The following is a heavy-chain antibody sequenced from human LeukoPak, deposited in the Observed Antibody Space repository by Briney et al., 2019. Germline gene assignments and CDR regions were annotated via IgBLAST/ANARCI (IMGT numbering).Heavy chain of an antibody. Sequence: SQTLSLTCTVSGGSISSGSYYWSWIRQPAGKGLEWIGRIYTSGNTNYNPSLKSRVTIAVDMSKNQFSLKLSSVTAADTAVYYCARVSQWLGNSLDYWGQGTLVTVSS. CDR1: GGSISSGSYY. CDR2: IYTSGNT. V-gene: IGHV4-61*02. J-gene: IGHJ4*02. D-gene: IGHD6-19*01. CDR3: ARVSQWLGNSLDY.